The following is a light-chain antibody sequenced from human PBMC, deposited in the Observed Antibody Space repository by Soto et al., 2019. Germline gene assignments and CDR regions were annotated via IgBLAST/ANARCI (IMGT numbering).Light chain of an antibody. Sequence: QSALTQPRSVSGSPGQSVTISCTGTSSDVGGYNYVSWYQQHPGKAPKLMIYDVTTRPSGVPDRFSGSKSGNAASLTISGLQTEDEADYYCCSHAGSYTLIFGGGTKVTVL. CDR2: DVT. CDR3: CSHAGSYTLI. CDR1: SSDVGGYNY. V-gene: IGLV2-11*01. J-gene: IGLJ2*01.